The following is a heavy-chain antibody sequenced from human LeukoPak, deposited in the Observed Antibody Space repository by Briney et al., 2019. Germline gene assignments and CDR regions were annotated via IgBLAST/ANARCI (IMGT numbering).Heavy chain of an antibody. CDR3: ARLAQQLAGYDYYYYMDV. Sequence: PGGSLRLSCAASGFTFSSYTMNWVRQAPGKGLEWVSSISSSGSYIYYADSMKGRFTTSRDNAKNSLFLQMNSLRAEDTAVYYCARLAQQLAGYDYYYYMDVWGKGTTVTVSS. V-gene: IGHV3-21*01. D-gene: IGHD6-13*01. CDR2: ISSSGSYI. J-gene: IGHJ6*03. CDR1: GFTFSSYT.